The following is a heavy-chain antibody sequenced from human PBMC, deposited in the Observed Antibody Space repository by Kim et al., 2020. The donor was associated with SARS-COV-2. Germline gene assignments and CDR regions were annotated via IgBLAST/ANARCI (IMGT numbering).Heavy chain of an antibody. Sequence: SRVTISGDTSKNQFSLKLSSVTAADTAVYYCARVRRQSWSPPYSYYYMDVWGKGTTVTVSS. D-gene: IGHD6-13*01. J-gene: IGHJ6*03. CDR3: ARVRRQSWSPPYSYYYMDV. V-gene: IGHV4-34*01.